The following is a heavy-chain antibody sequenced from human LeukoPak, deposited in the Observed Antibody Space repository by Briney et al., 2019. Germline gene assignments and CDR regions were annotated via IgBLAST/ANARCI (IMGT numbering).Heavy chain of an antibody. J-gene: IGHJ4*02. CDR2: INHSGST. Sequence: PPETLSLTCAVYGASVSGSYGSCIRQPPGKGVGWSGEINHSGSTNYSPSLKSRVTMSVDTSKNQFSLKLSSVTAADTAVYYCARGGLRVTTGRVLSWPFDYWGQGTLVTVSS. CDR3: ARGGLRVTTGRVLSWPFDY. CDR1: GASVSGSY. V-gene: IGHV4-34*01. D-gene: IGHD4-17*01.